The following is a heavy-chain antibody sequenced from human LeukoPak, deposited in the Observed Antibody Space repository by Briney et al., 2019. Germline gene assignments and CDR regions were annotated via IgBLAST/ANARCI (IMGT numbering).Heavy chain of an antibody. CDR2: IYHSGST. V-gene: IGHV4-4*02. CDR1: GGSISSSNW. CDR3: ARLDSSSWYFRDAFDI. J-gene: IGHJ3*02. Sequence: PSETLSLTCAVSGGSISSSNWWSWVRQPPGKGLEWIGEIYHSGSTNYNPSLKSRVTISVDKSKNQFSLKLSSVTAADTAVYYCARLDSSSWYFRDAFDIWGHGTMVTVSS. D-gene: IGHD6-13*01.